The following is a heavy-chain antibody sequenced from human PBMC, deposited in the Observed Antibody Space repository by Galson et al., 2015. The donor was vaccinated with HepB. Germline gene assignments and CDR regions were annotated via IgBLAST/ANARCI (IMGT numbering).Heavy chain of an antibody. CDR2: INSDGSST. CDR3: ARDGRGYSGYDKREGWFDP. D-gene: IGHD5-12*01. Sequence: SLRLSCAASGFTFSSYWMHWVRQAPGKGLVWVSRINSDGSSTSYADSVKGRFTISRDNAKNTLYLQMNSLRAEDTAVYYCARDGRGYSGYDKREGWFDPWGQGTLVTVSS. J-gene: IGHJ5*02. V-gene: IGHV3-74*01. CDR1: GFTFSSYW.